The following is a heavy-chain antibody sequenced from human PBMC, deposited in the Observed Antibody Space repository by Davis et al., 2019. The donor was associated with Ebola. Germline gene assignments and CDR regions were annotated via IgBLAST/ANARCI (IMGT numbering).Heavy chain of an antibody. J-gene: IGHJ5*01. CDR2: IIPIFGTT. CDR3: TRGRDCTNGVCYKAHWFDS. CDR1: GYTFTDYY. D-gene: IGHD2-8*01. Sequence: AASVKVSCKASGYTFTDYYLHWVRQAPGQGLEWMGGIIPIFGTTKYAQKFQGRVTITADESTRTAYMELSSLRSDDTAVYYCTRGRDCTNGVCYKAHWFDSWGLGTLVTVSS. V-gene: IGHV1-69*13.